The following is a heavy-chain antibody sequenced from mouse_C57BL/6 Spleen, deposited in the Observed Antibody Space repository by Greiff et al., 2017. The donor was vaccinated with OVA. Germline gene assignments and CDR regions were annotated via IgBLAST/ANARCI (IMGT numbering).Heavy chain of an antibody. V-gene: IGHV3-6*01. CDR1: GYSITSGYY. CDR2: ISYDGSN. CDR3: ARDYYGSSYWYFDV. D-gene: IGHD1-1*01. Sequence: VQLQQSGPGLVKPSQSLSLTCSVTGYSITSGYYWNWIRQFPGNKLEWMGYISYDGSNNYNPSLKNRISITRDTSKNQFFRKLNSVTTEDTATYYCARDYYGSSYWYFDVWGTGTTVTVSS. J-gene: IGHJ1*03.